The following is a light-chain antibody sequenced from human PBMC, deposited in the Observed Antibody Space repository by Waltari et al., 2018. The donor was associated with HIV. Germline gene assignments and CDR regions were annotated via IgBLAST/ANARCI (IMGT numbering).Light chain of an antibody. Sequence: DIVMTQSPDSLAVLLGESGTINCKSSQNILYSANNKNDVAWYPQKPGQPPKLLIDWATTREFAVPDGSSGGGSGTDCTLTVSSLQAEDVAVYDCQQYYTTPHTFGQGTNLEI. CDR3: QQYYTTPHT. V-gene: IGKV4-1*01. CDR2: WAT. J-gene: IGKJ2*01. CDR1: QNILYSANNKND.